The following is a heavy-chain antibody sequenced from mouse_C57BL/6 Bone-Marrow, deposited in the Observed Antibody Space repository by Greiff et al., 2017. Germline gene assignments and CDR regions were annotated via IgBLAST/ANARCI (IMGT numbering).Heavy chain of an antibody. V-gene: IGHV1-5*01. CDR3: TRGEVGKYYYAMDY. D-gene: IGHD1-1*02. Sequence: DVKLVESGTVLARPGASVKMSCKTSGYTFTSYWMHWVKQRPGQGLEWIGAIYPGNSDTSYNQKFNGKAKLTAVTSASTAYMELSSLTNEDSAVFYCTRGEVGKYYYAMDYWGQGTSVTGSS. CDR1: GYTFTSYW. J-gene: IGHJ4*01. CDR2: IYPGNSDT.